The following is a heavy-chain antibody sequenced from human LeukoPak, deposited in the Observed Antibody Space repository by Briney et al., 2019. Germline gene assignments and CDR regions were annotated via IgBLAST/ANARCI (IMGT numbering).Heavy chain of an antibody. Sequence: SVKVSCKASGGTFSSYAISWVRQAPGQGLEWMGGIIPIFGTANYAQKFQGRVTITADESTSTAYMELSSLRSKDTAVYYCARESKELSAFDYWGQGTLVTVSS. CDR1: GGTFSSYA. J-gene: IGHJ4*02. CDR3: ARESKELSAFDY. D-gene: IGHD1-26*01. CDR2: IIPIFGTA. V-gene: IGHV1-69*01.